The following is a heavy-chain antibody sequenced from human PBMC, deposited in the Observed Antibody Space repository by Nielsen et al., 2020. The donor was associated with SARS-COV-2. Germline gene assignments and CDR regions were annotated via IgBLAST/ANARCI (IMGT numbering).Heavy chain of an antibody. CDR1: GWSFSGYY. CDR3: ARGLRLLWFGELSYWFDP. V-gene: IGHV4-34*01. CDR2: INNSGST. J-gene: IGHJ5*02. D-gene: IGHD3-10*01. Sequence: SETLSLTCAAYGWSFSGYYWSWIRQPPGKGLEWIGEINNSGSTNYNPSLKSRVTISVDTSKNQFSLKLNSVTAADTAVYYCARGLRLLWFGELSYWFDPWGQGTLVTVSS.